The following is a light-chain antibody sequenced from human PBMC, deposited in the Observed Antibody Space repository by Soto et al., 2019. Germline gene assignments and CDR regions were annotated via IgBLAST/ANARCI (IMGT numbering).Light chain of an antibody. CDR2: GAS. V-gene: IGKV3-20*01. CDR1: QSVSSSY. CDR3: QQHGSSPLIT. Sequence: EIVLTHSPGTLTLSPGERATLSCRASQSVSSSYLAWYQQKPGQAPSLLIYGASSRATGIPDRFSGSGSGTDFTLTISRLEPEDFAVYYCQQHGSSPLITFGQGTRLEI. J-gene: IGKJ5*01.